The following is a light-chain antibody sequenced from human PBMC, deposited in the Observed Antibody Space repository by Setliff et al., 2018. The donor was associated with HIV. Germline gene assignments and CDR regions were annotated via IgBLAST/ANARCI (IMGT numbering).Light chain of an antibody. Sequence: QSVLTQPPSASGSPGQSVTISCTGTSSDVGGYNYVSWYQQHPGKAPKLMIYEVSKRPSGVPDRFSGSKSGNTASLTVSGLQAEDEAGYYCSSYAGSNNVFGTGTKV. CDR2: EVS. CDR3: SSYAGSNNV. CDR1: SSDVGGYNY. J-gene: IGLJ1*01. V-gene: IGLV2-8*01.